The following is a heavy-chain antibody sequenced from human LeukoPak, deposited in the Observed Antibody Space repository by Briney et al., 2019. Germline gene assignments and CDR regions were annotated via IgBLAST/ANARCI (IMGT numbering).Heavy chain of an antibody. Sequence: KPSETLSLTCTVSGGSISSSSYYWGWIRQPPGKGLEWIGSIYYSGSTYYNPSLKSRVTISVDTSKNQFSLKLSSVTAADTAVYYCARLRGTYDFWSGYYYYMDVWGKGTTVTDSS. V-gene: IGHV4-39*07. CDR2: IYYSGST. CDR3: ARLRGTYDFWSGYYYYMDV. J-gene: IGHJ6*03. D-gene: IGHD3-3*01. CDR1: GGSISSSSYY.